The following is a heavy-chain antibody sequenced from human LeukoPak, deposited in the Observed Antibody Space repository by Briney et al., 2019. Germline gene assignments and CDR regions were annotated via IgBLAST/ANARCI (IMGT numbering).Heavy chain of an antibody. Sequence: GGSLRLSCAASGFTFSSYSMNWVRQAPGKGLEWVSSISSSSSYIYYADSVKGRFTISRDTSTNTLYLHMNSLRAEDTALYYCARDIDTSGHYFFDYWSQGTLVTVSS. CDR2: ISSSSSYI. D-gene: IGHD3-22*01. CDR1: GFTFSSYS. CDR3: ARDIDTSGHYFFDY. V-gene: IGHV3-21*04. J-gene: IGHJ4*02.